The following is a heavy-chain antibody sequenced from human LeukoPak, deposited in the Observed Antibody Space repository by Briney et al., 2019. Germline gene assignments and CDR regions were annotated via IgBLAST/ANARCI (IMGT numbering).Heavy chain of an antibody. D-gene: IGHD2-15*01. V-gene: IGHV3-33*05. J-gene: IGHJ4*02. CDR1: GFTFSSYG. CDR2: ISYDGSNK. CDR3: ARDKSPGYCSGGSCYYTPDY. Sequence: PGGSLRLSCAASGFTFSSYGMHWVRQAPGKGLEWVAVISYDGSNKYYADSVKGRFTISRDNSKNTLYLQMNSLRAEDTAVYYCARDKSPGYCSGGSCYYTPDYWGQGTLVTVSS.